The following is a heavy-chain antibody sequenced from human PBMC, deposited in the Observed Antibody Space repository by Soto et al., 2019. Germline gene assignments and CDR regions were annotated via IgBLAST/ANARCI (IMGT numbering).Heavy chain of an antibody. CDR3: AKARHSTSWYGLEADF. CDR1: GFIFNDYA. Sequence: GGSMRLSCAASGFIFNDYAMHWVRQAPGKGLEWVAVISYGGDNKYYADSVRGRFAISRDNLKNTLDLQMNSLNPEDTAVYHCAKARHSTSWYGLEADFWGQGTLVTVSS. J-gene: IGHJ4*02. D-gene: IGHD6-13*01. V-gene: IGHV3-30*09. CDR2: ISYGGDNK.